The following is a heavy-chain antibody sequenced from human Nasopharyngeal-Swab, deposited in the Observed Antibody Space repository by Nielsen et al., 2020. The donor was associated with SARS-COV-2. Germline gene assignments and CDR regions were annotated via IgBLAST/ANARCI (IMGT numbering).Heavy chain of an antibody. CDR2: IKHDGSQK. V-gene: IGHV3-7*03. CDR1: GFTFIIYL. D-gene: IGHD3-10*01. J-gene: IGHJ6*02. CDR3: ARDQIGTTMIREVLKRYYYGMDV. Sequence: GESLKISCAASGFTFIIYLMTWVLLAPGKGLEWVANIKHDGSQKYYVDSVKDRFSISRDNGKNSLDLQMNSLGVDDTAVYYCARDQIGTTMIREVLKRYYYGMDVWGQGTTVTVSS.